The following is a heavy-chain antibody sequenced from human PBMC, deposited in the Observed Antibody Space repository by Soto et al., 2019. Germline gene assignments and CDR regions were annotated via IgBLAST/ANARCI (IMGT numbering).Heavy chain of an antibody. Sequence: SETLSLTCAVYGGSFSGYYWIWIRQPPGKGLEWIGEINHSGSTNYNPSLKSRVTISVDTSKSQFSLKLSSVTAADTAVYYCARGLGYWTRYYFDYWGQGTLVTVSS. J-gene: IGHJ4*02. CDR3: ARGLGYWTRYYFDY. V-gene: IGHV4-34*01. CDR1: GGSFSGYY. CDR2: INHSGST. D-gene: IGHD2-8*02.